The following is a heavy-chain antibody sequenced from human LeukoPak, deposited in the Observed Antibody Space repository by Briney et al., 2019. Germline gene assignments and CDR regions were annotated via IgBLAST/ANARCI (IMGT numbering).Heavy chain of an antibody. J-gene: IGHJ3*02. V-gene: IGHV4-61*01. D-gene: IGHD3-22*01. Sequence: SETLSLTCTASGGSVSSGSYYWSWIRQPPGKGLEWIGYIYYSGSTNYNPSLKSRVTISVDTSKNQFSLKLSSVTAADTAVYYCASSWGYYDSSGYPEGAFDIWGQGTMVTVSS. CDR1: GGSVSSGSYY. CDR3: ASSWGYYDSSGYPEGAFDI. CDR2: IYYSGST.